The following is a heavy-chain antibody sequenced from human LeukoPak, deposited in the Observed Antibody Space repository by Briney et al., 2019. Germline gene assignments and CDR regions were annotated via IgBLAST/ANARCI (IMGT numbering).Heavy chain of an antibody. CDR3: AKAVNTDYDILTGYYNPHY. D-gene: IGHD3-9*01. Sequence: GGSLRLSCAASGFTVSSNYMSWVRPAPGKGLEWVSVIYSGGSTYYADSVKGRFTVSRDNSKNTLYLQMNSLRAEDTAVYYCAKAVNTDYDILTGYYNPHYWGQGTLVTVSS. J-gene: IGHJ4*02. CDR1: GFTVSSNY. V-gene: IGHV3-53*01. CDR2: IYSGGST.